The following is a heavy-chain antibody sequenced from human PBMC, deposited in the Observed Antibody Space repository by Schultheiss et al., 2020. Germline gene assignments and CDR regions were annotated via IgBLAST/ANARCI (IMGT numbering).Heavy chain of an antibody. Sequence: GGSLRLSCAASGFSFNDYAMHWVRQAPGKGLEWVSVINWNSVNVGYADFVKGRFTISRDNAKNSLYLQMNSLRAEDTALYYCAKGSSHLTNFDIWGQGTTVTVSS. CDR2: INWNSVNV. V-gene: IGHV3-9*01. J-gene: IGHJ3*02. D-gene: IGHD1/OR15-1a*01. CDR1: GFSFNDYA. CDR3: AKGSSHLTNFDI.